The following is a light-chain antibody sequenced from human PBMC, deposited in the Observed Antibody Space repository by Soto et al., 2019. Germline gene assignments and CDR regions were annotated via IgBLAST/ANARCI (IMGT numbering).Light chain of an antibody. Sequence: DIQMTQSPSSVSASIGDTVTITCRASQDISTLLAWYQQKPGKAHKLLIYGASTLESGVPSRFSGRGAGTDFTLTISSLQPEDFGTYFWQHADSFPLTFGGGTKVEIK. CDR3: QHADSFPLT. CDR2: GAS. CDR1: QDISTL. V-gene: IGKV1D-12*01. J-gene: IGKJ4*01.